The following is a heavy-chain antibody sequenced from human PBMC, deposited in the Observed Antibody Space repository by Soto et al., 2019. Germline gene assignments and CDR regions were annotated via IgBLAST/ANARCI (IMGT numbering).Heavy chain of an antibody. D-gene: IGHD2-21*02. Sequence: GGSLRLSRAASGYPFSSYAMHWVRPAPGKGLEWVAVISYDGSNKYYADSVKGRFTISRDNSKNTLYLQMNSLRAEDTAVYYCAREGDCGGDSYRPSDGPVYGMDVWGQGTTVTVSS. CDR3: AREGDCGGDSYRPSDGPVYGMDV. CDR1: GYPFSSYA. V-gene: IGHV3-30-3*01. CDR2: ISYDGSNK. J-gene: IGHJ6*02.